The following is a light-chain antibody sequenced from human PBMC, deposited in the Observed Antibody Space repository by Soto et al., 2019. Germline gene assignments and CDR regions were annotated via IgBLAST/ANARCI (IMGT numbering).Light chain of an antibody. V-gene: IGKV3-15*01. Sequence: EIVMTQSPATLSVSPGGRATLSCRASQSISDTLAWYQQKPGQAPRLLIHGASTRAPGFPARFSGSGSGTDFTLTISSLQSEDFAVYYCQEYNDWRPITFGGGTKVDI. CDR3: QEYNDWRPIT. J-gene: IGKJ4*01. CDR1: QSISDT. CDR2: GAS.